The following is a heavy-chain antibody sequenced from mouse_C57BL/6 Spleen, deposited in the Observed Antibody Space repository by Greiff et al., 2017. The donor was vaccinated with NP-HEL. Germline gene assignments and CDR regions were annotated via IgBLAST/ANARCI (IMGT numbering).Heavy chain of an antibody. Sequence: VQLQQPGAELVKPGASVKMSCKASGYTFTSYWITWVKQRPGQGLEWIGDIYPGSGSTNYNEKFKSKATLTVDTSSSTAYMQLSSLTSEDSAVYYCSYYYGSPYYFDYWGQGTTLTVSS. V-gene: IGHV1-55*01. CDR3: SYYYGSPYYFDY. J-gene: IGHJ2*01. CDR2: IYPGSGST. D-gene: IGHD1-1*01. CDR1: GYTFTSYW.